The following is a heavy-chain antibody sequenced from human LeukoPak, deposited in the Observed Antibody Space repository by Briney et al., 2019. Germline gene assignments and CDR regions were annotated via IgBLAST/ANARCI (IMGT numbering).Heavy chain of an antibody. CDR3: AKDDGGSPPDAFDI. D-gene: IGHD1-26*01. CDR1: GFTFSSYA. J-gene: IGHJ3*02. CDR2: ISYSGGRT. Sequence: GGSLRLSCAASGFTFSSYAMGWVRQAPGKGLEWVSTISYSGGRTDYADSVKGRFAISRDSSKNTLYPQMNGLRGDDTAIYYCAKDDGGSPPDAFDIWGRGTLVSVSS. V-gene: IGHV3-23*01.